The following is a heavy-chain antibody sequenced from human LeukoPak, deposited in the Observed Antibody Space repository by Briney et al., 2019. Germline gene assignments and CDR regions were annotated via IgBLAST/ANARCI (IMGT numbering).Heavy chain of an antibody. D-gene: IGHD2-2*01. CDR2: IIPIFGTA. CDR1: GGTFSSYA. J-gene: IGHJ6*02. Sequence: SVTVSCKASGGTFSSYAISWVRQAPGQGLEWMGGIIPIFGTANYAQKFQGRVTITADESTSTAYMELSSLRSEDTAVYYCARGVVPAANHYYYGMDVWGQGTTVTVSS. CDR3: ARGVVPAANHYYYGMDV. V-gene: IGHV1-69*13.